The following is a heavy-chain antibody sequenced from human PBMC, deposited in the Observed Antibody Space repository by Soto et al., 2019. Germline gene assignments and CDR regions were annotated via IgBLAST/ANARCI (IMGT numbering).Heavy chain of an antibody. CDR2: IYFYNGATSST. CDR3: AWGTDAYKNGF. V-gene: IGHV4-31*03. D-gene: IGHD2-8*01. Sequence: PSETPSLPCFLSRGSLNSGGSHWTWVRQTPEKGLEWIGFIYFYNGATSSTSYNPSLQSRVVISVDTSKNHVSLNLNSVTVADTAVYFCAWGTDAYKNGFWGLGTLVTVSS. J-gene: IGHJ4*02. CDR1: RGSLNSGGSH.